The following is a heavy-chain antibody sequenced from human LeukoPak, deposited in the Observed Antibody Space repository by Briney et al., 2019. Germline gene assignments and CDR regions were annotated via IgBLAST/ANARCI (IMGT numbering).Heavy chain of an antibody. D-gene: IGHD2-2*01. CDR3: ARDGGCSSTSCPYYYYGMDV. Sequence: PSKTLSLTCTVSGGSISSYYWSRIRQPAGKGLERIGRIYTSGSTNYNPSLKSRVTMSVDTSKNQFSLKLSSVTAADTAVYYCARDGGCSSTSCPYYYYGMDVWGQGTTVTVSS. CDR2: IYTSGST. J-gene: IGHJ6*02. CDR1: GGSISSYY. V-gene: IGHV4-4*07.